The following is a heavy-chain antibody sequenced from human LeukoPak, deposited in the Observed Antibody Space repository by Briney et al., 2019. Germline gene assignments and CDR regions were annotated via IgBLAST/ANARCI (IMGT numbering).Heavy chain of an antibody. CDR3: VRLGSGWSMDY. V-gene: IGHV3-33*01. J-gene: IGHJ4*02. D-gene: IGHD6-19*01. Sequence: GGSLRLSCVASGFTFSSYGMHWVRQAPGKGLEWVAVIWYDGSDKYYAESVKGRFTISRDNSKNTLYLQMNSLRGDDTAVYYCVRLGSGWSMDYWGQGTLVTASS. CDR1: GFTFSSYG. CDR2: IWYDGSDK.